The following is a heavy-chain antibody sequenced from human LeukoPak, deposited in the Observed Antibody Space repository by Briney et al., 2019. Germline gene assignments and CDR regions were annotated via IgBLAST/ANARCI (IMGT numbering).Heavy chain of an antibody. CDR1: GGSFSGYY. Sequence: SETLSLTCAVYGGSFSGYYWSWIRQPPGKGLEWIGEINHSGSTNYNPSLKSRVTISVDTSKNQFSLKLSSVTAADTAVYYCARTARGSGSYRLWGQGTLVTVSS. V-gene: IGHV4-34*01. D-gene: IGHD3-10*01. J-gene: IGHJ4*02. CDR3: ARTARGSGSYRL. CDR2: INHSGST.